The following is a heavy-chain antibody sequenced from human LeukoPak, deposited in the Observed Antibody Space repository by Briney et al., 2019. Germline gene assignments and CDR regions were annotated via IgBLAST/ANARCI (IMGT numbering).Heavy chain of an antibody. D-gene: IGHD3-22*01. V-gene: IGHV4-59*01. Sequence: SETLSLTCTVSGGSISSYYWSWIRQPPGKGLEWIGYIYYSGSTNYNPSLKSRVTISVDTSKNQFSLKLSSVTAADTAVYYCARGGDYYDSSGHSAHFDYWGQGTLVTVSS. CDR1: GGSISSYY. CDR2: IYYSGST. CDR3: ARGGDYYDSSGHSAHFDY. J-gene: IGHJ4*02.